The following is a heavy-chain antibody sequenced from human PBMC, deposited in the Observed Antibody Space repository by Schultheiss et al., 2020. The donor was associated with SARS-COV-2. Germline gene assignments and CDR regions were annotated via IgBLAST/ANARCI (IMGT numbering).Heavy chain of an antibody. Sequence: GESLKISCAASGFTFSSYAMSWVRQAPGKGLEWVSAISGSGGSTYYADSVKGRFTISRHNSKNTLYLQMNSLRAEDTAVYYCARSQGQLLYDAFDIWGQGTMVTVSS. D-gene: IGHD2-2*02. CDR2: ISGSGGST. J-gene: IGHJ3*02. CDR1: GFTFSSYA. CDR3: ARSQGQLLYDAFDI. V-gene: IGHV3-23*01.